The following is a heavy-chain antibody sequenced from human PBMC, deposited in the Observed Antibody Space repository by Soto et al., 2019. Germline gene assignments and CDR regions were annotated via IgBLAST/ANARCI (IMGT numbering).Heavy chain of an antibody. Sequence: ASVKVSCKSSGYPFTHYGITWIRQAPGQGLEWMGWISPFNGNTNYGQTLQGRVTLTTDTSTSTVYMELRSLRSDDTAVYYCARDQSFDHTYYYGIDVWGQGTTVTVSS. J-gene: IGHJ6*02. V-gene: IGHV1-18*01. CDR3: ARDQSFDHTYYYGIDV. CDR2: ISPFNGNT. CDR1: GYPFTHYG. D-gene: IGHD3-16*01.